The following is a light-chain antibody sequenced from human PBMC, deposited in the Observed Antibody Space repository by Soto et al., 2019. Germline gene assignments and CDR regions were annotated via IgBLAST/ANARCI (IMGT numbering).Light chain of an antibody. J-gene: IGKJ1*01. V-gene: IGKV3-15*01. CDR1: QTVFSN. CDR2: DAP. Sequence: EIVMTQSPATLSVSPGERATLSCRASQTVFSNLAWYQQKPGQAPRLLIYDAPTRATGIPARFSGSGSGTEFTLTISSLQSEDFAVYYCQQYNNWPKIFGQGTKVDIK. CDR3: QQYNNWPKI.